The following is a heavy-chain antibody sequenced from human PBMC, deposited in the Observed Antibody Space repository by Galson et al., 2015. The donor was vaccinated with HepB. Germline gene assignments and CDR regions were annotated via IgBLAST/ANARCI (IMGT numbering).Heavy chain of an antibody. CDR1: GFTFSSYA. CDR2: ISGSGGST. Sequence: SLRLSCAASGFTFSSYAMSWVRQAPGKGLEWVSAISGSGGSTYYADSVKGRFTISRDNSKNTLYLQMNSLRAEDTAVYYCAATVAHYYYYYGMDVWGQGTTVTVSS. J-gene: IGHJ6*02. CDR3: AATVAHYYYYYGMDV. D-gene: IGHD4-23*01. V-gene: IGHV3-23*01.